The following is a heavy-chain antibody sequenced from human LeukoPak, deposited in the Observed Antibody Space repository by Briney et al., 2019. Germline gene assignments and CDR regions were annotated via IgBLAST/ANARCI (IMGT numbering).Heavy chain of an antibody. CDR2: MNPNSGNT. Sequence: VASVKVSCKASGYTFTSYDISWVRQATGQGLEWMGWMNPNSGNTGYAQKFQGRVTITRNTSISTAYMELSSLRSEDTAVYYCARAVATYYDFWSGYSYYYYYYMDVWGKGTTVTVSS. V-gene: IGHV1-8*03. D-gene: IGHD3-3*01. CDR1: GYTFTSYD. CDR3: ARAVATYYDFWSGYSYYYYYYMDV. J-gene: IGHJ6*03.